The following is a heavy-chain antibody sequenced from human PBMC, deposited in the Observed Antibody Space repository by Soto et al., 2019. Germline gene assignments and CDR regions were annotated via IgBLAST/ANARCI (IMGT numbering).Heavy chain of an antibody. Sequence: PGGSLRLSCAASGFTFSSYAMSWVRQAPGKGLEWVSAISGSGGSTYYADSVKGRFTISRGNSKNTLYLQMNSLRAEDTAVYYCAAKTYDFWSGYPQFYGMDVWGQGTTVTVSS. CDR2: ISGSGGST. J-gene: IGHJ6*02. V-gene: IGHV3-23*01. CDR1: GFTFSSYA. CDR3: AAKTYDFWSGYPQFYGMDV. D-gene: IGHD3-3*01.